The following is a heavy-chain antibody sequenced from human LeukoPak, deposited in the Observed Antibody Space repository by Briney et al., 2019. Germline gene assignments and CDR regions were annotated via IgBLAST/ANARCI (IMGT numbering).Heavy chain of an antibody. Sequence: SVTVSCKASGGAFSSYAISWVRQAPGQGLEWMGGIIPIFGTANYAQKFQGRVTITADESTSTAYMELSSLRPEDTAVYYCARGNPTARPETSFDYWGQGTLVTVSS. D-gene: IGHD6-6*01. V-gene: IGHV1-69*13. CDR2: IIPIFGTA. J-gene: IGHJ4*02. CDR3: ARGNPTARPETSFDY. CDR1: GGAFSSYA.